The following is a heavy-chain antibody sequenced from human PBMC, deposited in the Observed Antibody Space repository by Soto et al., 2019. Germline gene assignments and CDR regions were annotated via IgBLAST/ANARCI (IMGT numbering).Heavy chain of an antibody. Sequence: QVQLVQSGAEVKKPGASVKVSCKASGYTFTSYDINWVRQATGQGLEYLGWMNPNSGNTGYAQKLQGRVTLTRNTAIRTPYMESSGLSSEDRACYYWAGGMKYGEYWRWFAPWGQGTLLTVSP. J-gene: IGHJ5*02. CDR1: GYTFTSYD. V-gene: IGHV1-8*02. D-gene: IGHD4-17*01. CDR2: MNPNSGNT. CDR3: AGGMKYGEYWRWFAP.